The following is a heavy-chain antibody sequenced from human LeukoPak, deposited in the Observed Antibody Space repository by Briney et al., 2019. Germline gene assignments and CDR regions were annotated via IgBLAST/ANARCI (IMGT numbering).Heavy chain of an antibody. Sequence: ASVKVSCKVSGYTLTELSMHWVRQAPGKGLEWMGGFDPEDGETIYAQKFQGRVTMTVDTSTDTAYMELSSLRSEDTAVYYCATVGHCSSTSCYGYYYYGMDVWGKGTTVTVSS. CDR3: ATVGHCSSTSCYGYYYYGMDV. CDR1: GYTLTELS. D-gene: IGHD2-2*01. CDR2: FDPEDGET. V-gene: IGHV1-24*01. J-gene: IGHJ6*04.